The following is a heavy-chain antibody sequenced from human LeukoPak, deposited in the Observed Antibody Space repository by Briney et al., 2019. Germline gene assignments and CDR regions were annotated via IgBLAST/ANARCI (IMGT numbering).Heavy chain of an antibody. CDR3: ARDRIMVVGPYNWFDP. V-gene: IGHV3-48*03. Sequence: GGSLRLSCAASGFTFSRYKMNWLRQAPGKGLEWISYISSSGSTIYYADSVKGRFTISRDNAENSLYLHMSSLRAEDTALYYCARDRIMVVGPYNWFDPWGQGTLVTVSS. CDR1: GFTFSRYK. CDR2: ISSSGSTI. J-gene: IGHJ5*02. D-gene: IGHD2-15*01.